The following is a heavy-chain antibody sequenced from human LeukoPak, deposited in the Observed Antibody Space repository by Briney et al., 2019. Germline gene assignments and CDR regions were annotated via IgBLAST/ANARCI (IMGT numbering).Heavy chain of an antibody. CDR1: GFTFSNYG. CDR3: ARVMYYYDSSGYYYYYFDY. V-gene: IGHV3-30*03. Sequence: GGSLRLSCAASGFTFSNYGMHWVRQAPGKGLEWVAVISYEGSNKYYADSVKGRFTISRDNSKNTLYLQMNSLRAEDTAVYYCARVMYYYDSSGYYYYYFDYWGQGTLVTVSS. J-gene: IGHJ4*02. D-gene: IGHD3-22*01. CDR2: ISYEGSNK.